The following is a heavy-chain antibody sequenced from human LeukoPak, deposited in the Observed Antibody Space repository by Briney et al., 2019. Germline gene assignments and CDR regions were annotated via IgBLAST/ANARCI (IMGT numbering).Heavy chain of an antibody. J-gene: IGHJ4*02. D-gene: IGHD3-16*02. CDR2: IIPILGIA. V-gene: IGHV1-69*04. Sequence: GASVKVSCKASGGTFSSYAISWVRQAPGQGLEWMGRIIPILGIANYAQKFQGRVTITADKSTSTAYMELSSLRSEDTAVYYCARAGMITFGGVIGLFDYWGQGTLVTVSS. CDR1: GGTFSSYA. CDR3: ARAGMITFGGVIGLFDY.